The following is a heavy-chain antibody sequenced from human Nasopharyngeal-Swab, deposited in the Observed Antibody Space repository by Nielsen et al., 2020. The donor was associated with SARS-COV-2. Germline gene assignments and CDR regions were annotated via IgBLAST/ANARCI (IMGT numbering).Heavy chain of an antibody. CDR1: GYSFTSYW. Sequence: KVSCKGSGYSFTSYWIGRVRQLLGKGLEWMGIIYPGESDTRYSPSFQGQVTISADKSISTAYLQWSSLKASDTAMYYCARQGDWNVRYYYYYGMDVWGQGTTVTVSS. D-gene: IGHD1-1*01. CDR2: IYPGESDT. CDR3: ARQGDWNVRYYYYYGMDV. V-gene: IGHV5-51*01. J-gene: IGHJ6*02.